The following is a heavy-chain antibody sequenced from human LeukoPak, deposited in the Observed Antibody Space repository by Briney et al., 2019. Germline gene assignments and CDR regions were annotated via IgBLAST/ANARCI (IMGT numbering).Heavy chain of an antibody. CDR3: ARQGCSGFSCQHYFDL. CDR1: GFTFNQFV. V-gene: IGHV3-23*01. CDR2: IIGTGENT. J-gene: IGHJ4*02. Sequence: GGSLRLSCAASGFTFNQFVMSWVRQAPGKGLEWVSAIIGTGENTYYADSVKGRFTISRDNSKSTLYLQMSSLRAEDTAIYYCARQGCSGFSCQHYFDLWGQGTLVTVSS. D-gene: IGHD2-2*01.